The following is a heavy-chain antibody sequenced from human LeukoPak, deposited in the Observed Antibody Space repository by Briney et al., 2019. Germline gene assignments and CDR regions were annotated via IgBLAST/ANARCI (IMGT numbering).Heavy chain of an antibody. D-gene: IGHD1-26*01. V-gene: IGHV1-2*06. J-gene: IGHJ6*03. Sequence: ASVKVSCKASGYTFTGYYMHWVRQAPGQGLEWMGRINPNSGGTNYAQKFQGRVTMTRDTSISTAYMELSRLRSDDTAVYYCARVTQGSYYYYYYYMDVWGKGTTVTVSS. CDR2: INPNSGGT. CDR3: ARVTQGSYYYYYYYMDV. CDR1: GYTFTGYY.